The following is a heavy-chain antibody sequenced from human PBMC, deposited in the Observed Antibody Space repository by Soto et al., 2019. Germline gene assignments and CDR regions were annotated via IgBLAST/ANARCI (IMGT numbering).Heavy chain of an antibody. D-gene: IGHD2-21*02. CDR1: GFTFSSYG. V-gene: IGHV3-33*01. Sequence: PGGSLRLSCAASGFTFSSYGMHWVRQAPGKGLEWVAVIWYDGSNKYYADSVKGRLTISRDNSKNTLYLQMNSLRAEATAVYYCAREHIVVVTATYGMDVWGQGTTVTVSS. CDR3: AREHIVVVTATYGMDV. J-gene: IGHJ6*02. CDR2: IWYDGSNK.